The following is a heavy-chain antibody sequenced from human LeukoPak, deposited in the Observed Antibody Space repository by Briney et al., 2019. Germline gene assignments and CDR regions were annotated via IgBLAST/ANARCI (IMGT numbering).Heavy chain of an antibody. CDR2: ISAYNGNP. V-gene: IGHV1-18*01. D-gene: IGHD5-12*01. J-gene: IGHJ6*02. Sequence: ASVKVSRKASGYTLTSYGSSWVRQAPGQGVEWMGWISAYNGNPNHAQKLQRRVTITTDTSSSTAYMALRSLTSDDTAVYYCAGTKWPYDYEGMDVWGQGTTVTVSS. CDR1: GYTLTSYG. CDR3: AGTKWPYDYEGMDV.